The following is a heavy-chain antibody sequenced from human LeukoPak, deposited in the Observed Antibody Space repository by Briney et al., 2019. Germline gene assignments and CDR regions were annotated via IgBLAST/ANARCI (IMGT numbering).Heavy chain of an antibody. Sequence: GGSLRLSCAASGFTFSSYAMHWVRQAPGKGLEWVAVISYDGSNKYYADSVKGRFTISRDNSKNTLYLQMNSLRAEDTAVYYCARSVTPLLWFGELLPALDYWGQGTLVTVSS. CDR1: GFTFSSYA. CDR2: ISYDGSNK. J-gene: IGHJ4*02. V-gene: IGHV3-30*04. D-gene: IGHD3-10*01. CDR3: ARSVTPLLWFGELLPALDY.